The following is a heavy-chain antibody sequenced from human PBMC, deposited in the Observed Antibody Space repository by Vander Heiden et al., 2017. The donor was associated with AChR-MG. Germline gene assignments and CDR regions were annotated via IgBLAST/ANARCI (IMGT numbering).Heavy chain of an antibody. J-gene: IGHJ4*02. Sequence: QVQLVQSGAEVKKPGSSVKVSCKASGGTFSSYAISWVRQAPGQGLEWMGGIIPSFGTANYAQKFQGRVTITADESTSTAYMELSSLRSEDTAVYYCSTIYYDSSGYYPGYFDYWGQGTLVTVSS. CDR3: STIYYDSSGYYPGYFDY. V-gene: IGHV1-69*01. CDR1: GGTFSSYA. CDR2: IIPSFGTA. D-gene: IGHD3-22*01.